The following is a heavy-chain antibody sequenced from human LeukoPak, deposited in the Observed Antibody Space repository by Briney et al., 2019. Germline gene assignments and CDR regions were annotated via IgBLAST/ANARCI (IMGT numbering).Heavy chain of an antibody. Sequence: SETLSLTCTVSGSSISPYYWNWIRQPAGEVLEWIGRIYTSGSTNYNPSLKSRVTMSVDTSKNQFSLKLSSVTAADTAVYYCASMYSSSWYYPHFDYWGQGTLVTVSS. CDR1: GSSISPYY. D-gene: IGHD6-13*01. CDR2: IYTSGST. V-gene: IGHV4-4*07. J-gene: IGHJ4*02. CDR3: ASMYSSSWYYPHFDY.